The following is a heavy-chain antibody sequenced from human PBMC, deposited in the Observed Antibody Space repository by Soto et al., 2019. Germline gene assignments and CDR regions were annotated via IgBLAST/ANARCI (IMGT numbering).Heavy chain of an antibody. CDR2: INHSGST. CDR1: GGYFSGYY. J-gene: IGHJ4*02. CDR3: ARAVGYCSGGSCYGIQNYYFDY. D-gene: IGHD2-15*01. V-gene: IGHV4-34*01. Sequence: SETLSLTCAVYGGYFSGYYWSWIRQPPGKGLEWIGEINHSGSTNYNPSLKSRVTISVDTSKNQFSLKLSSVTAADTAVYYCARAVGYCSGGSCYGIQNYYFDYWGQGTLVTSPQ.